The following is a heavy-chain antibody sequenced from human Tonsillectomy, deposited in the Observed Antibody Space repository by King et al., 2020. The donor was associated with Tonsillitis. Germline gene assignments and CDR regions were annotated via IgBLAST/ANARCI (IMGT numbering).Heavy chain of an antibody. CDR1: ALPFSSHS. J-gene: IGHJ4*02. V-gene: IGHV3-48*01. D-gene: IGHD3-10*01. CDR3: ARGYAAGTSYY. Sequence: VQLVESGGLLVQPGGSLRLSCAVSALPFSSHSMNWVRQAPGKGLDWLSKIDSSGNTIYYGDSVRGRFTISRDNVKSSLFLQMNSLRAEDTAVYYCARGYAAGTSYYWGQGALVTVSS. CDR2: IDSSGNTI.